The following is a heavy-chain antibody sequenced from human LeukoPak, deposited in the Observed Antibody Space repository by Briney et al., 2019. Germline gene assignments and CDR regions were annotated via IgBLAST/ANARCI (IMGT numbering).Heavy chain of an antibody. CDR1: GYSFTSYW. D-gene: IGHD3-22*01. V-gene: IGHV1-69*04. CDR2: IIPILGIA. J-gene: IGHJ4*02. CDR3: ARGSYYDSSGYLDY. Sequence: KISCKGSGYSFTSYWISWVRQTPGQGLEWMGRIIPILGIANYAQKFQGRVTITADKSTSTAYMELSSLRSEDTAVYYCARGSYYDSSGYLDYWGQGTLVTVSS.